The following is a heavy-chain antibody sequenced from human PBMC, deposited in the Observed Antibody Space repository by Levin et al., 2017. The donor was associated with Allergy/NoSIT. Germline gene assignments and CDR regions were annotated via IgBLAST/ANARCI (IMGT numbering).Heavy chain of an antibody. Sequence: SETLSLTCSVSGGSLNSYFWNWVRQPPGGALEWIGYINYSGFTNYKSSLKSRVTISVDTSKNHFSLKLTSVTAADPAVYYCARDRNWGGYYFDYWGQGALVTVSS. J-gene: IGHJ4*02. CDR3: ARDRNWGGYYFDY. V-gene: IGHV4-59*01. CDR2: INYSGFT. CDR1: GGSLNSYF. D-gene: IGHD7-27*01.